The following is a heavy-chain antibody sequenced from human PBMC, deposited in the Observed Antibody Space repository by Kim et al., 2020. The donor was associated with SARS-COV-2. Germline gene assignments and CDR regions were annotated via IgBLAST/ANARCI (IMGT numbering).Heavy chain of an antibody. V-gene: IGHV3-33*05. CDR3: ARKIYGSGGEHKQGDNWFDP. CDR2: ISYDGSNK. D-gene: IGHD3-10*01. Sequence: GGSLRLSCAASGFTFSSYGMHWVRQAPGKGLEWVAVISYDGSNKYYADSVKGRFTISRDNSKNTLYLQMNSLRAEDTAVYYCARKIYGSGGEHKQGDNWFDPWGQGTLVTVSS. J-gene: IGHJ5*02. CDR1: GFTFSSYG.